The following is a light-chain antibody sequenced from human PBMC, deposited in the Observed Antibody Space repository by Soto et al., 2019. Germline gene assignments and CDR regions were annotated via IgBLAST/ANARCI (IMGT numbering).Light chain of an antibody. V-gene: IGKV1-9*01. CDR2: GAS. J-gene: IGKJ5*01. Sequence: DIQLTQSPSFRPASVGERVTTIGRASRDISSSLVWYQQRPGKAPKVMIYGASTLQSGVPSTFSGSGSGTEFTLTISSLQPEDFATYYCQQLDTFPRTFGQGTRLEIK. CDR3: QQLDTFPRT. CDR1: RDISSS.